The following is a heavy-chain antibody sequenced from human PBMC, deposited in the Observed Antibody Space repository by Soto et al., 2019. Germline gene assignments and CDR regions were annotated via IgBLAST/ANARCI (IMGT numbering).Heavy chain of an antibody. CDR1: GFSLSNAGLG. V-gene: IGHV2-26*04. Sequence: QVTVKESGPVLVKPTETLTVTCTVSGFSLSNAGLGVSWIRQPPGKALEWLAHIFSNDEKSYSTSLKSRLTISKDTSKSQVVLTMTNMDPVDTATYYCASTYSTSWYWFDPWGQGTLVTVSS. D-gene: IGHD6-13*01. J-gene: IGHJ5*02. CDR2: IFSNDEK. CDR3: ASTYSTSWYWFDP.